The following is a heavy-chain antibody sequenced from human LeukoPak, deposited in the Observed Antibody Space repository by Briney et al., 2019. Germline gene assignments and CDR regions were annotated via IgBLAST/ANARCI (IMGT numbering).Heavy chain of an antibody. CDR1: GFTVSSNY. CDR2: IYSGGST. D-gene: IGHD6-13*01. V-gene: IGHV3-53*01. Sequence: GGSLRLSCAASGFTVSSNYMSWVRQAPGKGLEWVSVIYSGGSTYYADSVKGRFTISRDNSKNTLYLQMNSLRAEDTAVYYCARAGGYSSSWYPFDYWGQGTLVTVSS. J-gene: IGHJ4*02. CDR3: ARAGGYSSSWYPFDY.